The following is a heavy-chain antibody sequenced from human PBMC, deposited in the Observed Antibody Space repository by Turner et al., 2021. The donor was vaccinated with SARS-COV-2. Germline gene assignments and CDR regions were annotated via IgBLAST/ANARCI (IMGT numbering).Heavy chain of an antibody. J-gene: IGHJ5*02. CDR2: ILYDGSFK. CDR3: ARDYSSSSYLVSWFDP. CDR1: GFPFSSYG. Sequence: QVQLVESGGGVVQPGRSLRLPCAASGFPFSSYGMHWVRQAPGKGLEWVAVILYDGSFKYYGDSVKGRFTISRDNSKNTLYLQMNSLRAEDTAVYYCARDYSSSSYLVSWFDPWGQGTLVTVSS. V-gene: IGHV3-33*05. D-gene: IGHD6-6*01.